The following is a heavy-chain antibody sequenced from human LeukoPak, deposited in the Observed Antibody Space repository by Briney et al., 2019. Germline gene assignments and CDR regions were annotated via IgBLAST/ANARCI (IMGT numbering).Heavy chain of an antibody. CDR3: ARLQYCSSTSCRYYYYYGMDV. V-gene: IGHV5-51*01. CDR2: IYPGDSDT. Sequence: GESLKISCNGSGYSFTSYWIGWVRQLPGKGLEWMGIIYPGDSDTRYSPSFQGQVTISADKSISTAYLQWSSLKASDTAMYYCARLQYCSSTSCRYYYYYGMDVWGQGTTVTVSS. CDR1: GYSFTSYW. D-gene: IGHD2-2*01. J-gene: IGHJ6*02.